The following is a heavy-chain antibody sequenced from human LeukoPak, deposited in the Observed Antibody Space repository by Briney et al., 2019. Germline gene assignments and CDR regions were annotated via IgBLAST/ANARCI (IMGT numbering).Heavy chain of an antibody. Sequence: GGSLRLSCVVSGFTFSESWMSWVRQAPGKGLGWVASLNLDGRDKYYVDSVKGRFTISRDNAKNSLYLQMDSLRVEDTAVYCCAKGKRYPDYWGQGTLVTVSS. D-gene: IGHD1-1*01. V-gene: IGHV3-7*03. CDR2: LNLDGRDK. J-gene: IGHJ4*02. CDR1: GFTFSESW. CDR3: AKGKRYPDY.